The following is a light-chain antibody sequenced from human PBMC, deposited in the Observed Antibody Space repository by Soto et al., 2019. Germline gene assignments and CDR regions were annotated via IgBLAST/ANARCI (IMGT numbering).Light chain of an antibody. Sequence: IRMTQTPSSFSASTGDRVTITCRASQGISSYLAWYQQKPGKAPKLLIYAASTLQSGVPSRFSGSGSGTDFTLTISCLQSEDFATYYCQQYYSYPLTFGPGTKVDI. J-gene: IGKJ3*01. CDR2: AAS. V-gene: IGKV1-8*01. CDR1: QGISSY. CDR3: QQYYSYPLT.